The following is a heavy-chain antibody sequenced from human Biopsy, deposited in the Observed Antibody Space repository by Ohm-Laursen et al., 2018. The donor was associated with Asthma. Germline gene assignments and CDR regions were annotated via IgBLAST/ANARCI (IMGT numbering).Heavy chain of an antibody. CDR2: ISFDGSNK. J-gene: IGHJ4*02. CDR3: ARDFGCGSYFVGTTFDY. CDR1: GFTFSNYG. D-gene: IGHD1-26*01. Sequence: SLRLSCSASGFTFSNYGMHWVRQAPGKELDWVAVISFDGSNKNYTDSVKGRFTISRDNSRNTLHLQMNSLRAEDSAVYYCARDFGCGSYFVGTTFDYWGQGALVTVSS. V-gene: IGHV3-30*03.